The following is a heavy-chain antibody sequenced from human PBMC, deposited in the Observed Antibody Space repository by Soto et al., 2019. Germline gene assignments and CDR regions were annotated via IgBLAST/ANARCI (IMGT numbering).Heavy chain of an antibody. D-gene: IGHD2-21*02. V-gene: IGHV3-23*01. CDR2: ISGSGGNT. CDR3: AKGTGGGDCYFDY. CDR1: GFTFSSYA. J-gene: IGHJ4*02. Sequence: GGSLRLSCAASGFTFSSYAMSWVRQAPGKGLEWVSAISGSGGNTYYADSVKGRFSISRDNSKNTLYLQMNSLRAEDTAVYYCAKGTGGGDCYFDYWGQGTLVTVSS.